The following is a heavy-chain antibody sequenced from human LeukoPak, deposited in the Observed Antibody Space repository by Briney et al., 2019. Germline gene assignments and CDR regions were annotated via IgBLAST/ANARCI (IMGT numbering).Heavy chain of an antibody. V-gene: IGHV3-23*01. CDR3: AKALQLCSSNSIFDY. CDR2: ISGSGGST. Sequence: PGGSLRLSCAASGFTFCSYAMSWVRQAPGKGLEWVSAISGSGGSTYYADSVKGRFTISRDNSKTTLYLQMNSLRAEDTAVYYCAKALQLCSSNSIFDYWGQGTLVTVSS. CDR1: GFTFCSYA. D-gene: IGHD5-18*01. J-gene: IGHJ4*02.